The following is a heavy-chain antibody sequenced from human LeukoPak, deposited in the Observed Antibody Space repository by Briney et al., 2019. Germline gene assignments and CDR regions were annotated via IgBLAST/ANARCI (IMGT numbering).Heavy chain of an antibody. V-gene: IGHV3-23*01. D-gene: IGHD6-19*01. CDR3: AKTTAGYSSGRYPGWPVDY. CDR2: ISGSGGST. Sequence: GGSLSLSCAASGFTFGSYAMYWVRPAPGKGLELVSGISGSGGSTFYADSVKGRFTISRDNSENTVYLQMNSLRADDTAVYYCAKTTAGYSSGRYPGWPVDYWGQGTLVTVSS. J-gene: IGHJ4*02. CDR1: GFTFGSYA.